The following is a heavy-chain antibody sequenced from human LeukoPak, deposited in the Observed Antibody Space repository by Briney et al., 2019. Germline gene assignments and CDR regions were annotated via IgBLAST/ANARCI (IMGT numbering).Heavy chain of an antibody. Sequence: ASVKVSCKASGYTFTSYGISWVRQAPGQGLEWMGWISAYNGNTSYAQKLQGRVTMTTDTSTSTAYMELRSLRSDDTAVYYCARVPYDFWSGLLHYFDYWGQGTLVTVSS. CDR1: GYTFTSYG. CDR3: ARVPYDFWSGLLHYFDY. D-gene: IGHD3-3*01. J-gene: IGHJ4*02. V-gene: IGHV1-18*01. CDR2: ISAYNGNT.